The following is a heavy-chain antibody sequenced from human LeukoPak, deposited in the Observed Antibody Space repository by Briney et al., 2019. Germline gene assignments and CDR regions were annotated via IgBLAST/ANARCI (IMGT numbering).Heavy chain of an antibody. Sequence: PSETLSLTCTVSGASMSNSFWSWIRQPAGKGLEWIGYIYTSGGTNYIPSLKGRVTISIDTSKNQFSLKLSSVTAADSAVYYCARLTRLSTSPDRYYLDYWGQGTLVTVSS. CDR3: ARLTRLSTSPDRYYLDY. CDR2: IYTSGGT. D-gene: IGHD6-6*01. CDR1: GASMSNSF. V-gene: IGHV4-4*09. J-gene: IGHJ4*02.